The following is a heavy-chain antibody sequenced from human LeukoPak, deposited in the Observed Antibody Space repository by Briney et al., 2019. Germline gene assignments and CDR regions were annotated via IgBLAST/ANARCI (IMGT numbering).Heavy chain of an antibody. V-gene: IGHV3-53*01. CDR2: IYADGGR. CDR3: TKGLMGALAFEY. J-gene: IGHJ4*02. Sequence: GGSLRLSCVASGFSVSGHYMNWVRQAPGKGLEWVAVIYADGGRYYADSVRGRFTISRDNSNNILSLQMNSLRVEDTAVYYCTKGLMGALAFEYWGQGTLVTVSS. CDR1: GFSVSGHY. D-gene: IGHD1-26*01.